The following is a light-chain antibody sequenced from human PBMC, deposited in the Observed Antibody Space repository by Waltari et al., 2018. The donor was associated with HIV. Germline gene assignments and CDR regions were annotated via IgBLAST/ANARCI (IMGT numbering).Light chain of an antibody. V-gene: IGLV1-51*01. CDR3: ATWDTSLSAVV. J-gene: IGLJ2*01. CDR1: SSNIGNNY. Sequence: QSVLTQPPSVSAAPGQKVTISCSGSSSNIGNNYVSWYQQLPGRAHKLLIYDNNKRPSGIPDRFSGSKSGTSATLGITGLQTGDEADYYCATWDTSLSAVVFGGGTKLTVL. CDR2: DNN.